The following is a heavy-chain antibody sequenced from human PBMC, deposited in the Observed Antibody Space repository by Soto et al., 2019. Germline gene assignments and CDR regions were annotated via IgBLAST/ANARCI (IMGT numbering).Heavy chain of an antibody. D-gene: IGHD3-16*01. Sequence: SLTCTVSGDSVRNQYWSWIRRPPGRGLEWIGYIYRSGSTKYNPSLKSRLTISVDTSKNQFSLKLSSVTAADTAVYYCARTLDYGHMDVWGKGTTVTVS. J-gene: IGHJ6*03. CDR1: GDSVRNQY. CDR2: IYRSGST. V-gene: IGHV4-4*09. CDR3: ARTLDYGHMDV.